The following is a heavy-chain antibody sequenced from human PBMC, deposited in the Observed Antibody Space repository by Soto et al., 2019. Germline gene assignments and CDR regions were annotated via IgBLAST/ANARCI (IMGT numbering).Heavy chain of an antibody. Sequence: QVQLVESGGGLVKPGGSLRLSCAASGFTFSDYYMSWIRQAPGKGLEWVSYISSSGSTIYYADSVKGRFTISRDNAXNXLXXQMNSLRAEDTAVYYCARGGAWGYQLLYYYYGMDVWGQGTTVTVSS. CDR3: ARGGAWGYQLLYYYYGMDV. V-gene: IGHV3-11*01. J-gene: IGHJ6*02. CDR2: ISSSGSTI. CDR1: GFTFSDYY. D-gene: IGHD2-2*01.